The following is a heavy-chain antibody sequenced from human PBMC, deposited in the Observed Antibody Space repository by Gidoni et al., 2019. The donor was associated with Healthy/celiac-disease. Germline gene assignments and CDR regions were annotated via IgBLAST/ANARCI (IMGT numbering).Heavy chain of an antibody. CDR2: ISYDGSNK. CDR1: GFPSSTYG. D-gene: IGHD2-2*01. CDR3: AKDTGDIVVVPAANIDY. Sequence: QVQLVASGGGVVPPGSSLRLSCAASGFPSSTYGMHWVRQAPGKGLEWVAVISYDGSNKYYADSVKGRFTISRDNSKNTLYLQMNSLRAEDTAVYYCAKDTGDIVVVPAANIDYWGQGTLVTVSS. J-gene: IGHJ4*02. V-gene: IGHV3-30*18.